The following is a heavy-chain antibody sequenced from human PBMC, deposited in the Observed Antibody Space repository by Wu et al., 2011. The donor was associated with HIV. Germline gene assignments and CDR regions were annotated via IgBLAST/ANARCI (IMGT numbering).Heavy chain of an antibody. Sequence: QVHLMQSGAEVKKPGASVKVSCKASGYTFSDFYIHWVRQAPGLGLEWMGWINPNNGGTNYAQKFQGRVTMTRDTSISTAYMELSRLRSDDTAVYYCARPYCSGGNCLGFDYWGQGTLVTVSS. V-gene: IGHV1-2*02. CDR1: GYTFSDFY. CDR2: INPNNGGT. CDR3: ARPYCSGGNCLGFDY. D-gene: IGHD2-15*01. J-gene: IGHJ4*02.